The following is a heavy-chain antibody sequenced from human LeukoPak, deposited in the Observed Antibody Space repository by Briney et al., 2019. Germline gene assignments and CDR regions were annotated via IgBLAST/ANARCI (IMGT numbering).Heavy chain of an antibody. CDR1: GGTFSSYA. CDR3: AREVRDIVVVPAAKYYYYYGMDV. Sequence: SVKVSCKASGGTFSSYAISWVRQAPGQGLEWMGGIIPIFGTANYAQKFQGRATTTADESTSTAYMELSSLRSEDTAVYYCAREVRDIVVVPAAKYYYYYGMDVWGKGTTVTVSS. D-gene: IGHD2-2*01. J-gene: IGHJ6*04. V-gene: IGHV1-69*01. CDR2: IIPIFGTA.